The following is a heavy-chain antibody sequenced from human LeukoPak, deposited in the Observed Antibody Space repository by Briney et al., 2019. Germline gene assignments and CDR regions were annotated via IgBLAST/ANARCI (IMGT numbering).Heavy chain of an antibody. D-gene: IGHD5-24*01. CDR3: ARDRDGYNSFDY. J-gene: IGHJ4*02. CDR2: INSDGSST. CDR1: GFTFSSYW. V-gene: IGHV3-74*01. Sequence: PGGSLRLSCAASGFTFSSYWMHWVRQAPWKGLMWVSRINSDGSSTSYADSVKGRFTISRDNAKNTLYLQMNSLRAEDTAVYYCARDRDGYNSFDYWGQGTLVTVSS.